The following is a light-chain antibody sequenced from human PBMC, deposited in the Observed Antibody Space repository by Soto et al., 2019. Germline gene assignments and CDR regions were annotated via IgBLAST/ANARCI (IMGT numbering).Light chain of an antibody. J-gene: IGKJ3*01. CDR3: QQYFSSPFT. CDR1: QSVLYSSNNKNY. CDR2: WAS. Sequence: DIVMTQSPDSLAVSLGERATIKCKSSQSVLYSSNNKNYLAWYQQKPGQPPKLLIYWASTRESGVPDRFSGSGSGTDFTLTISSLQAEDVAVYYCQQYFSSPFTFGPGTRVAIK. V-gene: IGKV4-1*01.